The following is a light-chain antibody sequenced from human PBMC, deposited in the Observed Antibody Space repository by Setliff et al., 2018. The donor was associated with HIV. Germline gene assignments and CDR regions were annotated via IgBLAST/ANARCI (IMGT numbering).Light chain of an antibody. CDR3: AAWYDRMTIYV. V-gene: IGLV1-44*01. J-gene: IGLJ1*01. Sequence: QSVLAQPPSASATPGPRATISCSGSNSNIGSNTVNWYQHLPGTAPKLLIYSTNPRSSGVTDRFSGSKAGTSASLAISVLQSEDEADYYCAAWYDRMTIYVFGTGTKGTVL. CDR2: STN. CDR1: NSNIGSNT.